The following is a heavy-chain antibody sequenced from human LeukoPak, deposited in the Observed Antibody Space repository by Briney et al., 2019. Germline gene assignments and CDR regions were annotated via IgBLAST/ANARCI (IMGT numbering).Heavy chain of an antibody. CDR3: ARDPWTTGVSRYGMDV. D-gene: IGHD4-17*01. Sequence: ASVKVSCKASGYTFTGYYMHWVRQAPGQGPEWMGWINPNGGGINYAQSFQGRVTMTRDTSINTVYMELSRLTSDDTAVYYCARDPWTTGVSRYGMDVWGQGTTVTVSS. CDR2: INPNGGGI. J-gene: IGHJ6*02. V-gene: IGHV1-2*02. CDR1: GYTFTGYY.